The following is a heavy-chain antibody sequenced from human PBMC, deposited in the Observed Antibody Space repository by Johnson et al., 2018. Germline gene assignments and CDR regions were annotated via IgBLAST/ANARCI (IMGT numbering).Heavy chain of an antibody. D-gene: IGHD7-27*01. CDR1: GYGFTNYW. V-gene: IGHV5-51*03. Sequence: EVQLVESGAEVKKXGASLKISCQASGYGFTNYWIGWGRQMAGEGLAWTGLIDPGDSDTRHSPSFTGQSTITPDKSISTAYLQWSSRKASDTAVDYCAKRGIDGWDAFDFWGQGTMVIVSS. CDR2: IDPGDSDT. J-gene: IGHJ3*01. CDR3: AKRGIDGWDAFDF.